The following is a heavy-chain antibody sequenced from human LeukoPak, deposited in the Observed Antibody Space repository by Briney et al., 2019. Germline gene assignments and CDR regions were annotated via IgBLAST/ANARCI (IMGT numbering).Heavy chain of an antibody. V-gene: IGHV4-59*01. J-gene: IGHJ3*02. CDR2: IYYSGST. CDR1: GGSISSYY. D-gene: IGHD1-14*01. CDR3: ARDGAGAFDI. Sequence: SETLSLACTVSGGSISSYYWSWIRQPPGKGLEWIGYIYYSGSTNYNPSLKSRVTISVDTSKNQFSLKLSSVTAADTAVYYCARDGAGAFDIWGQGTMVTVSS.